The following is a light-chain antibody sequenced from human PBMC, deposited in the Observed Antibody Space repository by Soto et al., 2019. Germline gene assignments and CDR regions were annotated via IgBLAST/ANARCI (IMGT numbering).Light chain of an antibody. J-gene: IGKJ4*01. V-gene: IGKV1-5*03. CDR3: QQYNSYLLP. Sequence: EMQVTKSPSTLYGSEGDRVTITCRASQTISSWLAWYQQKPGKAPKLLIYKASSLESGVPSRFSGSGSGTEFTLTISSLQPDDFATYYCQQYNSYLLPFCGGSKV. CDR2: KAS. CDR1: QTISSW.